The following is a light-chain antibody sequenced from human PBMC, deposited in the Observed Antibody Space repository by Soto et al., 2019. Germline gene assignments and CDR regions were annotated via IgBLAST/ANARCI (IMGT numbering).Light chain of an antibody. Sequence: DIQMTQSPSSLSASVGDRVTITCRASQSISSYLNWYQQKPGKAPKLLIYAASSLQSGVPSRSSGIGSGTDFTLTISSLQPEDFATYYCQQSYSTPLTFGGGTKVEIK. J-gene: IGKJ4*01. CDR3: QQSYSTPLT. CDR2: AAS. V-gene: IGKV1-39*01. CDR1: QSISSY.